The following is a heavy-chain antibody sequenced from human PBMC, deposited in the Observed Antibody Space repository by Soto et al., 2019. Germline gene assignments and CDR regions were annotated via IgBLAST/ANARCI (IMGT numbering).Heavy chain of an antibody. J-gene: IGHJ6*02. CDR3: ARIRAPGIAVAGYNYYYGMDV. CDR1: GFSLSTSGMC. Sequence: SGPTLVNPTQTLTLTCTFSGFSLSTSGMCVSWIRQPPGKALEWLALIDWDDDKYYSTSLKTRLTIPKDTSKNQVVLTMTNMDPVDTATYYCARIRAPGIAVAGYNYYYGMDVWGQGTTVTVSS. V-gene: IGHV2-70*01. D-gene: IGHD6-19*01. CDR2: IDWDDDK.